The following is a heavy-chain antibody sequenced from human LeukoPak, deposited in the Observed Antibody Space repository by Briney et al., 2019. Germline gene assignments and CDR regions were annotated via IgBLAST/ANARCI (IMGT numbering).Heavy chain of an antibody. J-gene: IGHJ1*01. CDR1: GYTFSSYG. CDR2: INPNSGGT. V-gene: IGHV1-2*02. Sequence: GASVKVSCKASGYTFSSYGISWVRQAPGQGLEWMGWINPNSGGTNYAQKFQGRVTMTRDTSISTAYMELSRLRSDDTAVYYCAKDPVRYYYGSGSPGSWGQGTLVTVSS. CDR3: AKDPVRYYYGSGSPGS. D-gene: IGHD3-10*01.